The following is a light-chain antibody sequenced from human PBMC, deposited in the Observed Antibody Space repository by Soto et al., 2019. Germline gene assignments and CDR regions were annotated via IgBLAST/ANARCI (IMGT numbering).Light chain of an antibody. CDR1: QAIRNE. J-gene: IGKJ1*01. CDR3: LQDYSQPWT. CDR2: AAS. Sequence: AIQMTQSPSSLSASIGDRVTITCRASQAIRNELSWYQQKPGKAPKLLIYAASSLQSGVPSKFSGSGSGTDFTLTLNSLQPEDFATYFCLQDYSQPWTFGQGTKVE. V-gene: IGKV1-6*01.